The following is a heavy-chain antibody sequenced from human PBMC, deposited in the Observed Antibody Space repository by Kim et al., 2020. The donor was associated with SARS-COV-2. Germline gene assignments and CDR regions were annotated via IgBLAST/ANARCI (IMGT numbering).Heavy chain of an antibody. J-gene: IGHJ4*02. CDR3: AKRRLGIAAAGD. V-gene: IGHV3-30*18. CDR1: GFTFSSYG. Sequence: GGSLRLSCAASGFTFSSYGMHWVRQAPGKGLEWVASISHDGSNKYYADSVKGRFTISKDNSKNTLYLQMNSLRAEDTAVYYCAKRRLGIAAAGDWGQGTLVTVSS. D-gene: IGHD6-13*01. CDR2: ISHDGSNK.